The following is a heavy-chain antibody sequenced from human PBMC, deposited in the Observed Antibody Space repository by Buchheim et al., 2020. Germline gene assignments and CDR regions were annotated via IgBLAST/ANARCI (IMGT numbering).Heavy chain of an antibody. CDR2: IKPDGSEK. CDR1: GFTFRNYW. D-gene: IGHD2-8*02. J-gene: IGHJ4*02. V-gene: IGHV3-7*01. CDR3: ATDDTGPYYFDY. Sequence: EVQLVESGGGLVQPGGSLRLSCAPSGFTFRNYWMSWVRQGPGKGLEWVANIKPDGSEKYYLDSVKGRFTISRDNAKNLLYLEMNSLRAEDTALYYCATDDTGPYYFDYWGQGSL.